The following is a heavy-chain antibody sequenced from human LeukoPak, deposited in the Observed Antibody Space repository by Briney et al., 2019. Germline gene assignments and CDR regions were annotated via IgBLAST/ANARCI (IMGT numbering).Heavy chain of an antibody. CDR1: GDSISTSSYY. CDR3: ARSYYYDYRQIDY. CDR2: IYYSGST. Sequence: SETLSLTCTVSGDSISTSSYYWGWIRQPPGKGLEWLGNIYYSGSTYYNPSLKSRVTISVDTSKNQFSLNLYSVTAADTAVFYCARSYYYDYRQIDYWGQGTLVTVSS. J-gene: IGHJ4*02. D-gene: IGHD3-22*01. V-gene: IGHV4-39*01.